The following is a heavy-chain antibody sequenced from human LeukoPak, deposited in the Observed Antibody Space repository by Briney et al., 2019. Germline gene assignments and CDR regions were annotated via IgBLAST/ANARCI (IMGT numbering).Heavy chain of an antibody. CDR1: GFTFSNYG. CDR2: IRNDGNNK. Sequence: PGGSLRLSCAASGFTFSNYGIHWVRQAPGKGLEWVAFIRNDGNNKYYTDSVKGRFTISRDNSKNTLYLQMNSLRAEDTAVYYCAKDIGLLLWFGPFDYWGQGTLVTVSS. D-gene: IGHD3-10*01. CDR3: AKDIGLLLWFGPFDY. V-gene: IGHV3-30*02. J-gene: IGHJ4*02.